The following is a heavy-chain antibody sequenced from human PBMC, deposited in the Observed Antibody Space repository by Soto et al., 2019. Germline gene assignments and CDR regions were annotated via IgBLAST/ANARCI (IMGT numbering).Heavy chain of an antibody. Sequence: QVQLVQSGAEVKKPGASVKVSCKNPGYIFTSYNIHWVRQAPGQRLEWMAWINVGNGNTRYSQKFQGRLTLTRDTPGNTAYLELNSLISEDTAVYYCATTQGYDDCLDSWGQGTLVTVSS. J-gene: IGHJ4*02. D-gene: IGHD2-21*02. V-gene: IGHV1-3*01. CDR2: INVGNGNT. CDR1: GYIFTSYN. CDR3: ATTQGYDDCLDS.